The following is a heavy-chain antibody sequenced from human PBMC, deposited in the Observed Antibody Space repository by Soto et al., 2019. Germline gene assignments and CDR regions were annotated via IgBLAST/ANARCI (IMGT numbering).Heavy chain of an antibody. J-gene: IGHJ2*01. D-gene: IGHD2-8*01. Sequence: QLQLQESGSGLVKPSQTLSLTCAVSGGSISSGGYSWSWLRQPPGKGLELIGYIFHSGSTYYNPSLESRVTRSAVGTKNHFSLELSSVTASVTAVSDCAREGGRCSPAWYFDVWGRGTLVTVSS. CDR2: IFHSGST. CDR3: AREGGRCSPAWYFDV. V-gene: IGHV4-30-2*01. CDR1: GGSISSGGYS.